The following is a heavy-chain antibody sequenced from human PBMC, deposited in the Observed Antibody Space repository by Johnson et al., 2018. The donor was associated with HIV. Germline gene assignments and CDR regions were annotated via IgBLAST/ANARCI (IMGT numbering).Heavy chain of an antibody. Sequence: VQLVESGGGVVQPGRSLRLSCAASGFTFSNYAMHWVRQAPGKGLEWVAVISYDGSNKYYADSVKGRFTISRDNPWNTLFLQMNNLTTEDTAVYYCARDPGALDYYHSSGHDGVYAVDVWGQGTMVTVSS. V-gene: IGHV3-30*04. CDR3: ARDPGALDYYHSSGHDGVYAVDV. CDR2: ISYDGSNK. J-gene: IGHJ3*01. CDR1: GFTFSNYA. D-gene: IGHD3-22*01.